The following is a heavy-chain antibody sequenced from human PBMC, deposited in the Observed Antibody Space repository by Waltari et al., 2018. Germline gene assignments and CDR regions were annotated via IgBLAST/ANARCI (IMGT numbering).Heavy chain of an antibody. CDR2: IYHSGST. J-gene: IGHJ4*02. D-gene: IGHD4-17*01. CDR1: GYSISSGYY. V-gene: IGHV4-38-2*01. CDR3: ARRHYGDYVRIDY. Sequence: QVQLQESGPGLVKPSETLSLTCAVSGYSISSGYYWGWIRQPPGKGLEWIGSIYHSGSTYYNPSLKSRVTISVDTSKNQFSLKLSSVTAADTAVYYCARRHYGDYVRIDYWGQGTLVTVSS.